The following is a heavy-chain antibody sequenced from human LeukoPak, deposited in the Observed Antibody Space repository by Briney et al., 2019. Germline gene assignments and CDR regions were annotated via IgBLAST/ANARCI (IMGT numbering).Heavy chain of an antibody. CDR1: GYNFISYA. D-gene: IGHD1-26*01. CDR3: ARVGATQLGFDY. Sequence: GASVKVSCKASGYNFISYAMHWVRQAPGQRLEWMGWIHTDNGDTKYSHYFLGRVTITRDTSASTAYMELSSLRSEDTAVYYCARVGATQLGFDYWGQGTLVTVSS. J-gene: IGHJ4*02. V-gene: IGHV1-3*04. CDR2: IHTDNGDT.